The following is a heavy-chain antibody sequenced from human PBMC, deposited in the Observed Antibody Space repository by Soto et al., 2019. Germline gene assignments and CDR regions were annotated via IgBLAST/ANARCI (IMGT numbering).Heavy chain of an antibody. CDR1: GGSFSGYY. D-gene: IGHD4-17*01. J-gene: IGHJ4*02. V-gene: IGHV4-34*01. CDR3: ARRGRTKVANSDPFDY. Sequence: PSETLSLTCAVYGGSFSGYYWSWIRQPPGKGLEWIGEINHSGSTNYNPSLKSRVTISVDTSKNQFSLKLSSVTAADTAVYYCARRGRTKVANSDPFDYWGQGTLVTVS. CDR2: INHSGST.